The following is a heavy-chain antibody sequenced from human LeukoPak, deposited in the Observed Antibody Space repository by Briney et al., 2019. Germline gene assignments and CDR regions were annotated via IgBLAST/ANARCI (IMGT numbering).Heavy chain of an antibody. J-gene: IGHJ6*02. V-gene: IGHV1-24*01. D-gene: IGHD6-6*01. CDR2: FDLEDGET. Sequence: ASVKVSCKVSGYTLTELSMHWVRQAPGKGLEWMGGFDLEDGETIYAQKFQGRVTMTEDTSTDTAYMELSGLRSEDTAVYYCATRMGQLVQYNYYGMDVWGQGTTVTVSS. CDR1: GYTLTELS. CDR3: ATRMGQLVQYNYYGMDV.